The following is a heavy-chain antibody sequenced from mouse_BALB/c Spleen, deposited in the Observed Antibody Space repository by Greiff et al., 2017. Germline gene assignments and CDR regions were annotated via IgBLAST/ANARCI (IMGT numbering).Heavy chain of an antibody. CDR1: GFTFSDYY. V-gene: IGHV5-4*02. Sequence: EGKLMESGGGLVKPGGSLKLSCAASGFTFSDYYMYWVRQTPEKRLEWVATISDGGSYTYYPDSVKGRFTISRDNAKNNLYLQMSSLKSEDTAMYYCARGYGNYGDYAMDYWGQGTSVTVSS. CDR2: ISDGGSYT. J-gene: IGHJ4*01. D-gene: IGHD2-1*01. CDR3: ARGYGNYGDYAMDY.